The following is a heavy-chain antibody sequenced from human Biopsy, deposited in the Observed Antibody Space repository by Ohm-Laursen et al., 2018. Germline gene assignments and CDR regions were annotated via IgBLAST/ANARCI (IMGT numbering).Heavy chain of an antibody. CDR3: ARGGGMNYFDP. CDR1: GGSMDRYF. J-gene: IGHJ5*02. Sequence: SQTLSLTCSVSGGSMDRYFWIWIRQPVGKGLEWIGHVFSSGTTNYNPSLNSRVTLSVDMSKNQFSLKMTSMTAPDTGFYFCARGGGMNYFDPWGQGILVSVSS. D-gene: IGHD1-7*01. V-gene: IGHV4-4*07. CDR2: VFSSGTT.